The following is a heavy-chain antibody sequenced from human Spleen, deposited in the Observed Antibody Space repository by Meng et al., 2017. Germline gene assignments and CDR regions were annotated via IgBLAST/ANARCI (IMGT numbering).Heavy chain of an antibody. D-gene: IGHD4-11*01. CDR3: ARGPTTMAHDFDY. V-gene: IGHV4-34*01. Sequence: HVQLPQWGAGLLKPSETLSITCVVSGGSFSDYYWSWIRQPPGKGLEWIGEINHSGSTNYNPSLESRATISVDTSQNNLSLKLSSVTAADSAVYYCARGPTTMAHDFDYWGQGTLVTVSS. CDR2: INHSGST. CDR1: GGSFSDYY. J-gene: IGHJ4*02.